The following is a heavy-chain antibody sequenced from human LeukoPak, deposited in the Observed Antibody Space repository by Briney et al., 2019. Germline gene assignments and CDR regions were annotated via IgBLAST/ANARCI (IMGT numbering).Heavy chain of an antibody. Sequence: PGGSLRLSCAASGFTFSNYAMHWVRQAPGKGLEYVSAISSNGGNTYYANSVKGRFTISRDNSKNTLYLQMGSLRAEDTALYYCAKDRPQYCSSVSCYVFDYWGQGTLVTVSS. CDR1: GFTFSNYA. V-gene: IGHV3-64*01. D-gene: IGHD2-2*01. CDR3: AKDRPQYCSSVSCYVFDY. J-gene: IGHJ4*02. CDR2: ISSNGGNT.